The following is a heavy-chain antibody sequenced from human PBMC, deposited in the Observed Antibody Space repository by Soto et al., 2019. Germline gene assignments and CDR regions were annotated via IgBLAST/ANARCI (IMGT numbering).Heavy chain of an antibody. J-gene: IGHJ5*02. V-gene: IGHV3-15*07. CDR3: SPAPQGALTDDSARS. Sequence: EVQLVESGGGLVKPGGSLRLSCAVSGFTLSSAWMNWVRQAPGKGLEWVGRIKSKTDGGTTDYAAPVKARFTISLDDSKNTLDLQMESLKTEDTAVYYCSPAPQGALTDDSARSWGQGSLVTVSS. CDR1: GFTLSSAW. CDR2: IKSKTDGGTT. D-gene: IGHD3-22*01.